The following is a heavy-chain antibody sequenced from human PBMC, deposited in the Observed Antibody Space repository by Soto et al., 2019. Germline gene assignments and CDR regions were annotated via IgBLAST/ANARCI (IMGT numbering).Heavy chain of an antibody. J-gene: IGHJ6*02. V-gene: IGHV3-30*18. CDR2: ISYDGSNK. CDR1: GFTFSSYG. Sequence: GGSLRLSCAASGFTFSSYGMHWVRQAPGKGLEWVAVISYDGSNKYYADSVKGRFTISRDNSKSTLYLQMNSLGAEDTAVYYCAKPLTVLDYYGMDVWGQGTTVTVSS. D-gene: IGHD4-17*01. CDR3: AKPLTVLDYYGMDV.